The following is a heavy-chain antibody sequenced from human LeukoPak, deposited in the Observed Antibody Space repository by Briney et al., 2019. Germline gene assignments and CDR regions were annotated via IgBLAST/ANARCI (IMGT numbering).Heavy chain of an antibody. J-gene: IGHJ4*02. D-gene: IGHD2-2*01. CDR2: IYYSGST. CDR3: ARVPILGYCSSTSCYAGILFDY. Sequence: SETLSLTCTVSGASISGYYWSWIRQPPGKGLEWIGYIYYSGSTNYNPSLKSRVTISVDTSKNQFSLKLSSVTAADTAVYYCARVPILGYCSSTSCYAGILFDYWGQGTLVTVSS. V-gene: IGHV4-59*01. CDR1: GASISGYY.